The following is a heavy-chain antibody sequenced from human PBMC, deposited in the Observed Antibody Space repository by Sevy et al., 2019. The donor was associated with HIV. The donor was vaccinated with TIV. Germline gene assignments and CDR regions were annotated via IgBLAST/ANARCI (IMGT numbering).Heavy chain of an antibody. CDR1: GFTFNNYA. J-gene: IGHJ5*02. CDR2: ISGSGGST. CDR3: ARDDYVWGNSRWTNWFDP. D-gene: IGHD3-16*02. Sequence: GGSLRLSCAASGFTFNNYAMNWVRQAPGKGLEWVSTISGSGGSTAHADSVKGRFTISRDNSKNSLYLQMNSLRAEDTAVYYCARDDYVWGNSRWTNWFDPWGQGTLVTVSS. V-gene: IGHV3-23*01.